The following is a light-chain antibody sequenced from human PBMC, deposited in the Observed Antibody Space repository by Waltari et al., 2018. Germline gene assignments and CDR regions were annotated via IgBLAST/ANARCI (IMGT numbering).Light chain of an antibody. CDR2: AKD. CDR1: SLRTFY. V-gene: IGLV3-19*01. Sequence: SSELTQDPAVSVALGQTVTITFQGDSLRTFYSSWFQHKPGQAPLRVIYAKDNRPSGIPDRFSGSSSGDTASLTITGAQAEDEADYYCNSRDISGYLWVFGGGTKLTVL. J-gene: IGLJ3*02. CDR3: NSRDISGYLWV.